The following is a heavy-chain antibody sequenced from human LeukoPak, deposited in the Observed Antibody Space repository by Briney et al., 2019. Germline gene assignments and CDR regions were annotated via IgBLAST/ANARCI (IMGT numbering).Heavy chain of an antibody. CDR2: INPNSGGT. Sequence: ASVKVSXKASXYTFTGYYMHWVRQAPGQGLEWMGWINPNSGGTNYAQKFQGRVTMTRDTSISTAYMELSRLRSDDTAVYYCAREQVAGTLFFDYWGQGTLVTVSS. D-gene: IGHD6-19*01. CDR1: XYTFTGYY. V-gene: IGHV1-2*02. CDR3: AREQVAGTLFFDY. J-gene: IGHJ4*02.